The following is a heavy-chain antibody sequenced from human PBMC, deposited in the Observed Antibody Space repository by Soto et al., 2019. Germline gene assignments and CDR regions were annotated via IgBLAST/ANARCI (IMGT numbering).Heavy chain of an antibody. Sequence: PSETLSLTCAVSGGSISSSNWWSWVRQPPGEGLEWIGEIYHSGSTNYNPSLKSRVTISVDKSKNQFSLKLSSVTAADTAVYYCARAGHCSGGSCLTYYYYYGMDVWGQGXTVTVSS. CDR3: ARAGHCSGGSCLTYYYYYGMDV. D-gene: IGHD2-15*01. CDR2: IYHSGST. V-gene: IGHV4-4*02. J-gene: IGHJ6*02. CDR1: GGSISSSNW.